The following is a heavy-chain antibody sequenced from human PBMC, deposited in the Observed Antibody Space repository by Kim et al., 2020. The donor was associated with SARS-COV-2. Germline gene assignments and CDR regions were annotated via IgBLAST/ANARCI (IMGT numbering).Heavy chain of an antibody. CDR3: VRGNEYQLPLDY. V-gene: IGHV3-49*03. CDR2: IRSKPYGGAP. J-gene: IGHJ4*02. Sequence: GGSLRLSCTGSGFTFGDYSVSWFRQAPGKGLEWVGFIRSKPYGGAPEYAASVKDRFTISRADSDSIAYLEMNGLKIEDTAVYYCVRGNEYQLPLDYWGQGTLGTVSS. D-gene: IGHD2-2*01. CDR1: GFTFGDYS.